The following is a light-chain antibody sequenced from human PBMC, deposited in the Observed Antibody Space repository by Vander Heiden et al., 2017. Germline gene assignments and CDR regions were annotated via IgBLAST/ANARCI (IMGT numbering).Light chain of an antibody. J-gene: IGLJ3*02. CDR3: ILYMGGGISV. V-gene: IGLV8-61*01. Sequence: QTVVTQEPSFSVSPGGTVTLTCGLSSGSVTTNYYPSWFQQTPGQAPRTLIYSTDTRSSGVPNRCSGSILGNKAALTITGAQADDESDYYCILYMGGGISVFGGGTKLTVL. CDR2: STD. CDR1: SGSVTTNYY.